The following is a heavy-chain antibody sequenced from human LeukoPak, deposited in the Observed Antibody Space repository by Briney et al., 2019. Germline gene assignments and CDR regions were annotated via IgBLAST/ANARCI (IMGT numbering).Heavy chain of an antibody. CDR3: ARVLHKRNYDSSDYYGS. J-gene: IGHJ5*02. CDR1: GFTFSSYS. Sequence: GGSLRLSCAASGFTFSSYSMNWVRQAPGKGLEWISYISSSSSTIYYADSVKGRFTISRDNAKNSLYLQLNSLRAEDTAVYYCARVLHKRNYDSSDYYGSWGQGTLVTVSS. V-gene: IGHV3-48*01. CDR2: ISSSSSTI. D-gene: IGHD3-22*01.